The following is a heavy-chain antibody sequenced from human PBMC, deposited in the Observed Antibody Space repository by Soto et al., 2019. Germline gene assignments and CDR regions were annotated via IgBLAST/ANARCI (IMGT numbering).Heavy chain of an antibody. CDR2: IYYGGTT. CDR3: ARLGAFSQSLDP. D-gene: IGHD3-3*02. CDR1: GGSFSPNY. Sequence: QVQLQESGPGLVKPSETLSLTCRLSGGSFSPNYWGWFRQSPGKGLEWVGYIYYGGTTSYNPSLKSRVTISLETSKSHFSLRLNSVTAADTAVYYCARLGAFSQSLDPWGPGTLVTVSS. V-gene: IGHV4-59*08. J-gene: IGHJ5*02.